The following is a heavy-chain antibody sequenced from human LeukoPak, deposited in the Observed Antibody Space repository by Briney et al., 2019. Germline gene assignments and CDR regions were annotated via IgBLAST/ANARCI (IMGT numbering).Heavy chain of an antibody. Sequence: SETLSLTWAVYGGSFSGYYWSWIRQPPGKGLEWIGEINHSGSTNYNPSLKSRVTISVETSKNQFSLKLSSVTAADTAVYYCARHGAASGQGYFEHWGQGTLVTVSS. CDR3: ARHGAASGQGYFEH. J-gene: IGHJ1*01. V-gene: IGHV4-34*01. CDR2: INHSGST. D-gene: IGHD6-13*01. CDR1: GGSFSGYY.